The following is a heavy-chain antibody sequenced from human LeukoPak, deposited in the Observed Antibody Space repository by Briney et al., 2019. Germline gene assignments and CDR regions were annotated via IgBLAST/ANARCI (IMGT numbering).Heavy chain of an antibody. Sequence: SETLSLTCTVSGGSISGYYWSWIRQPAGKGLEWMGRIYTSGSTNYNPSLRSRVSISVDKSKSQFSLILSSLTAADTAVYYCARGPDYSDSSGYFKYWGQGTLVTVSS. CDR2: IYTSGST. V-gene: IGHV4-4*07. CDR3: ARGPDYSDSSGYFKY. D-gene: IGHD3-22*01. J-gene: IGHJ4*02. CDR1: GGSISGYY.